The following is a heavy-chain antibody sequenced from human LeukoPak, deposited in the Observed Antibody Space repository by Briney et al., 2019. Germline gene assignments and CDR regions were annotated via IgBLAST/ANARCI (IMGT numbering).Heavy chain of an antibody. V-gene: IGHV4-59*08. CDR2: IYYSGST. CDR1: GGFISSYY. CDR3: AGSSWYGGTFDY. D-gene: IGHD6-13*01. J-gene: IGHJ4*02. Sequence: PSETLSLTCTVSGGFISSYYWSWIRQPPGKGLEWIGYIYYSGSTNYNPSLKSRVTISVDTSKNQFSLKLSSVTAADTAVYYCAGSSWYGGTFDYWGQGTLVTVSS.